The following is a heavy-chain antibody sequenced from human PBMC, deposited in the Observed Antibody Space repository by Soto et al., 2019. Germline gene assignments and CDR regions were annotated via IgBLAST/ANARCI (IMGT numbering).Heavy chain of an antibody. CDR2: IIPSFGTA. Sequence: QVQLVQSGAEVKKPGSSVKVSCKASGGTFSSYAISWVRQAPGQGLEWMGGIIPSFGTANYAQKFQGRVTITADESTSTASRELSSLRSEDTAVYYCARNVKRWSGYSRYDAFDIWGQGTMVTVSS. CDR1: GGTFSSYA. CDR3: ARNVKRWSGYSRYDAFDI. V-gene: IGHV1-69*01. D-gene: IGHD3-3*01. J-gene: IGHJ3*02.